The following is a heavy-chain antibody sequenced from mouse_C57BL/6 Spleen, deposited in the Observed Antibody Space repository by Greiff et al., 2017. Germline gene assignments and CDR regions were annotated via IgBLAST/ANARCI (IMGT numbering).Heavy chain of an antibody. CDR3: ARNTGTGGY. CDR1: GYTFTDYY. J-gene: IGHJ2*01. D-gene: IGHD4-1*01. Sequence: VQLQQSGPELVKPGASVKISCKASGYTFTDYYMNWVKQSHGKSLEWIGDINPNNGGTSYNQKFKGKATLTVDKSSSTAYMELRSLTSEDSAVYDCARNTGTGGYWGQGTTLTVSS. CDR2: INPNNGGT. V-gene: IGHV1-26*01.